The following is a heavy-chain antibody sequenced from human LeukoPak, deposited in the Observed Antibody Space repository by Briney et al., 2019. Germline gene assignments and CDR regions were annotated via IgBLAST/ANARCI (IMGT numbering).Heavy chain of an antibody. J-gene: IGHJ6*02. CDR3: AKDHGYSYGLYYYGMDV. Sequence: PGRSLRLSCAASGFTFSSYGMHWVRQAPGKGLEWVAVISYDGSNKCYADSVKGRFTISRDNSKNTLYLQMNSLRAEDTAVYYCAKDHGYSYGLYYYGMDVWGQGTTVTVSS. V-gene: IGHV3-30*18. CDR2: ISYDGSNK. D-gene: IGHD5-18*01. CDR1: GFTFSSYG.